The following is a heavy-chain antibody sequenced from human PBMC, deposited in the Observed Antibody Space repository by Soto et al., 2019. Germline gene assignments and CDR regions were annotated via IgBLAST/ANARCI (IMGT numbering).Heavy chain of an antibody. CDR2: IIPIFGTA. V-gene: IGHV1-69*13. CDR3: ARSDRYCSSTSCYDRPTLWYYGMYV. J-gene: IGHJ6*02. Sequence: SVKVSCKASGGTFSSYAISWVRQAPGQGLEWMGGIIPIFGTANYAQKFQGRVTITADESTSTAYMELSSLRSEDTAVYYCARSDRYCSSTSCYDRPTLWYYGMYVWG. CDR1: GGTFSSYA. D-gene: IGHD2-2*01.